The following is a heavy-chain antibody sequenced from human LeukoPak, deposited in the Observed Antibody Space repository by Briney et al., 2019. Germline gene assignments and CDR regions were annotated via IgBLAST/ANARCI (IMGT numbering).Heavy chain of an antibody. V-gene: IGHV1-24*01. CDR1: GYTLTVLS. CDR2: FDPEDGET. CDR3: ATGDYYGSGSFFWAFDI. Sequence: ASVKVSCKVSGYTLTVLSMHWVRQAPGKGLEWMGGFDPEDGETIYAQKFQGRVTMTEDTSTDTAYMELSSLRSEDTAVYYCATGDYYGSGSFFWAFDIWGQGTMVTVSS. D-gene: IGHD3-10*01. J-gene: IGHJ3*02.